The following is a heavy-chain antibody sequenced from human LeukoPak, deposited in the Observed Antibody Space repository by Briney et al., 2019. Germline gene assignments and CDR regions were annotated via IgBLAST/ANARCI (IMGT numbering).Heavy chain of an antibody. CDR1: GFTFSTYT. CDR2: ISSSSTYI. CDR3: ARDPLSPGYFDY. Sequence: GGSLRLSCAASGFTFSTYTMNWVRQAPGKGLEWVSSISSSSTYIYFADSLKGRFTISRDNAKNSLYLQMNSLRAEDTAVYYCARDPLSPGYFDYWGQGTPVTVSS. J-gene: IGHJ4*02. V-gene: IGHV3-21*01.